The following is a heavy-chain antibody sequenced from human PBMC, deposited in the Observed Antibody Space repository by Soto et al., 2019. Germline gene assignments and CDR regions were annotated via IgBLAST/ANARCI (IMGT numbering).Heavy chain of an antibody. CDR3: ARVWDSSGPNFDY. D-gene: IGHD3-22*01. J-gene: IGHJ4*02. Sequence: QVQLQESGPGLVKPSQTLSLTCTFSGGSISSGGYYWSWIRQHPGKGLEWIGYIYYSGSTYYNSSLKSRVTISVDTSKNQFSLKLSSVTAADTAVYYCARVWDSSGPNFDYWGQGTLVTVSS. V-gene: IGHV4-31*03. CDR1: GGSISSGGYY. CDR2: IYYSGST.